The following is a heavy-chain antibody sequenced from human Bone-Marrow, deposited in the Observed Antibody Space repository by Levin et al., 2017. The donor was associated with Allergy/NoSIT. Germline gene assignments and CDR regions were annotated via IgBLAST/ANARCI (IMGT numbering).Heavy chain of an antibody. CDR1: GFSLSTSGVG. V-gene: IGHV2-5*02. Sequence: SGPTLVKPTQTLTLTCTFSGFSLSTSGVGVGWIRPPPGKALEWLAVIYWDDDKRYSPSLKSRVSLTKDTSKNQVVLSLANMDPVDTATYYCAHIPLHVFHVTMVRGVIAFDYWGQGTLVTVAS. D-gene: IGHD3-10*01. J-gene: IGHJ4*02. CDR3: AHIPLHVFHVTMVRGVIAFDY. CDR2: IYWDDDK.